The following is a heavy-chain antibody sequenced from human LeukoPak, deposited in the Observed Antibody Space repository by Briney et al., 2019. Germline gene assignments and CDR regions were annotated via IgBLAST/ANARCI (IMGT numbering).Heavy chain of an antibody. J-gene: IGHJ4*02. Sequence: SETLSLTCAVSAASISNYYWSWIRQAPGKGLEWIGYISTSGSTNYNPSLKSRVSISLDTSKNRFSLNLNFVPAADTAVYYCASPRSGYRYTFDYWGQGALVTVSS. CDR1: AASISNYY. CDR3: ASPRSGYRYTFDY. CDR2: ISTSGST. V-gene: IGHV4-4*09. D-gene: IGHD3-22*01.